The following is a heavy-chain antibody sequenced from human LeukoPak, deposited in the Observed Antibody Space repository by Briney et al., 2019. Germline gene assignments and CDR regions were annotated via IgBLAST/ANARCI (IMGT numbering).Heavy chain of an antibody. J-gene: IGHJ5*02. V-gene: IGHV5-51*01. Sequence: GESLKISCKGSGXSXXXYWIGWVRQMPXXXXEWMGIIYXGXSXXXYSPSFQGQVTISADKSISTAYLQWSSLKASDTAMYYCARRYYDSSGYLGLGVPYNWFDPWGQGTLVTVSS. CDR1: GXSXXXYW. CDR2: IYXGXSXX. D-gene: IGHD3-22*01. CDR3: ARRYYDSSGYLGLGVPYNWFDP.